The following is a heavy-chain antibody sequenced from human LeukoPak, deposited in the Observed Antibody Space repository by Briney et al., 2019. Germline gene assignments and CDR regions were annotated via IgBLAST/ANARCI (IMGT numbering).Heavy chain of an antibody. CDR1: GGSISSYY. CDR2: IYYSGST. J-gene: IGHJ4*02. Sequence: SETLSLTCTVSGGSISSYYWSWIRQPPGKGLEWVGYIYYSGSTNYNPSLKRRVTISVDTSKNQFSLKLSSVTAADTSVYDCARELIVAGHFDYWGQGTLVSVSS. D-gene: IGHD5-12*01. CDR3: ARELIVAGHFDY. V-gene: IGHV4-59*01.